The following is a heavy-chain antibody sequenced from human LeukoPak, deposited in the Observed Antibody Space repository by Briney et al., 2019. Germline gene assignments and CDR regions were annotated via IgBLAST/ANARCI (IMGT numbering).Heavy chain of an antibody. Sequence: QTGGSLRLSCAASGFTFSSYAMSWVRQAPGKGLEWVSTISGSGGSTYYADSVKGRFTISRDNSKNTLYLQMNSLRAEDTAVYYCAKVPDVIITPRAFFDYCGQGTLVTVSS. J-gene: IGHJ4*02. CDR2: ISGSGGST. V-gene: IGHV3-23*01. CDR1: GFTFSSYA. D-gene: IGHD3-10*01. CDR3: AKVPDVIITPRAFFDY.